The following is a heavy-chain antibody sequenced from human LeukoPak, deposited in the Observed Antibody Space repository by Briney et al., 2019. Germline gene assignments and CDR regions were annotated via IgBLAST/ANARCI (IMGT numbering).Heavy chain of an antibody. D-gene: IGHD3-3*01. V-gene: IGHV4-4*07. CDR2: LYPSGST. CDR1: GGSISDYY. CDR3: ARHFGPRNAEYFQH. Sequence: SETLSLTCTVSGGSISDYYWSWIRQPAGKGLEWIGRLYPSGSTNYNPSLKSRVTISVDTSKKQFSLNLSSVTAADTAVYYCARHFGPRNAEYFQHWGQGTLVTVSS. J-gene: IGHJ1*01.